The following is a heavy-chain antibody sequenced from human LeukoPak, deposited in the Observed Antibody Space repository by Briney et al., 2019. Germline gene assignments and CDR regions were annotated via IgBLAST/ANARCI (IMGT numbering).Heavy chain of an antibody. CDR2: IKSDGSTT. CDR3: ARDQWGTAMVNH. CDR1: GFTFSTYW. V-gene: IGHV3-74*01. Sequence: GGSPRLSCAGSGFTFSTYWMHWVRQAPGKGLERVSRIKSDGSTTTYADSVKGRFTTSRDNAKNTVYLQMDSLRAEDTAVYYCARDQWGTAMVNHWGQGTLVTVSS. J-gene: IGHJ5*02. D-gene: IGHD5-18*01.